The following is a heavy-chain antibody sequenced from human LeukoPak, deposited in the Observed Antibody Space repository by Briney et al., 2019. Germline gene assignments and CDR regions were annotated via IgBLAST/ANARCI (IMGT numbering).Heavy chain of an antibody. Sequence: GGSLRLSCAASGFTFSTYWMHWVRQAPGKGLVWVSRINPDGSITNYADSVKGRFTISRDNSKNTLYLQMNSLRAEDTAVYYYAKDGCGGDCLFAFDIWGQGTMVTVSS. CDR2: INPDGSIT. V-gene: IGHV3-74*01. CDR1: GFTFSTYW. J-gene: IGHJ3*02. D-gene: IGHD2-21*02. CDR3: AKDGCGGDCLFAFDI.